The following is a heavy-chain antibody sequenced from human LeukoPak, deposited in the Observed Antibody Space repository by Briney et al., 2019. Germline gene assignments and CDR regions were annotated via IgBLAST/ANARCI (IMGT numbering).Heavy chain of an antibody. CDR1: GFTFSSYA. Sequence: GGSLRLSWAASGFTFSSYAMSWVRQAPGKGLEWVSAISGSGGSTYYADSVKGRFTISRDNSKNTLYLQMNSLRAEDTAVYYCARGDYAKVHYYYYYGMDVWGQGTTVTVSS. CDR2: ISGSGGST. J-gene: IGHJ6*02. CDR3: ARGDYAKVHYYYYYGMDV. V-gene: IGHV3-23*01. D-gene: IGHD4-17*01.